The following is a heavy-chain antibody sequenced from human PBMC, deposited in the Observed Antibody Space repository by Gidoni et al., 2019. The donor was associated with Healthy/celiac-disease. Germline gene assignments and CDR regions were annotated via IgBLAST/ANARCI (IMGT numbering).Heavy chain of an antibody. CDR2: ISSSGSTI. D-gene: IGHD3-16*01. Sequence: EVQLVESGGGLVQPGGSLRLSCAASGFTFSSYEMIWVRQAPGKGLEWVSYISSSGSTIYYADSVKGRFTISRDNAKNSLYLQMNSLRAEDTAVYYCARGGTDSSIAPYYFDYWGQGTLVTVSS. V-gene: IGHV3-48*03. CDR3: ARGGTDSSIAPYYFDY. CDR1: GFTFSSYE. J-gene: IGHJ4*02.